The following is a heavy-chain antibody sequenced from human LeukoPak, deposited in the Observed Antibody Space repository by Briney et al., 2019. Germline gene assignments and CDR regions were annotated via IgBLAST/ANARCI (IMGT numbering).Heavy chain of an antibody. V-gene: IGHV3-21*01. CDR3: ARESIAARPSGVYYYYGMDV. CDR1: GFTFSSYS. D-gene: IGHD6-6*01. J-gene: IGHJ6*02. CDR2: ISSSSSYI. Sequence: GGSLRLSCAASGFTFSSYSMSWVRQAPGKGLEWVSSISSSSSYIYYADSVKGRFTISRDNAKNSLYLQMNSLRAEDTAVYYCARESIAARPSGVYYYYGMDVWGQGTTVTVSS.